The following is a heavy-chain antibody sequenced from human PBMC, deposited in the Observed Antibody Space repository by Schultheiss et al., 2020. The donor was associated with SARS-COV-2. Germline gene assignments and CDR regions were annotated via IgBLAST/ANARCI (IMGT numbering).Heavy chain of an antibody. J-gene: IGHJ6*02. CDR3: ARKLCSGGSCYAYYYGMDV. CDR1: GFTFSNAW. V-gene: IGHV3-15*07. Sequence: GGSLRLSCAASGFTFSNAWMNWVRQAPGKGLEWVGRIKSKTDGGTTDYAAPVKGRFTISRDDSKNTLYLQMNSLKTEDTAVYYCARKLCSGGSCYAYYYGMDVWGQGTTVTVSS. D-gene: IGHD2-15*01. CDR2: IKSKTDGGTT.